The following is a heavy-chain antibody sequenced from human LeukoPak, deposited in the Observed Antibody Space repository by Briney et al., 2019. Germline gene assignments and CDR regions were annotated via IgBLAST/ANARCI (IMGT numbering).Heavy chain of an antibody. CDR2: ISGSGSST. D-gene: IGHD6-19*01. V-gene: IGHV3-23*01. CDR1: GFTFSSYA. CDR3: AREAEALDY. J-gene: IGHJ4*02. Sequence: TGGSLRLSCAASGFTFSSYAMSWVRQAPGEGLQWVSSISGSGSSTYYADSVRGRFTISRDNSKNTLYLQMNSLRTEDTAVYYCAREAEALDYWGQGTLVTVSS.